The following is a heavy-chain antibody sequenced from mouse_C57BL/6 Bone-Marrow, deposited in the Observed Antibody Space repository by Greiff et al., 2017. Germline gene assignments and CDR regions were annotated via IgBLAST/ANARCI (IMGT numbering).Heavy chain of an antibody. CDR1: GYTFTSYW. J-gene: IGHJ4*01. Sequence: VQLQQPGAELVRPGSSVKLSCKASGYTFTSYWMHWVKQRPIQGLEWIGNIDPSDSETHYNQKFKDKATLTVDKSSSTAYMQLSSLTSEDSADYYCARSGLLRYYAMDYWGQGTSVTVSS. CDR2: IDPSDSET. V-gene: IGHV1-52*01. CDR3: ARSGLLRYYAMDY. D-gene: IGHD2-3*01.